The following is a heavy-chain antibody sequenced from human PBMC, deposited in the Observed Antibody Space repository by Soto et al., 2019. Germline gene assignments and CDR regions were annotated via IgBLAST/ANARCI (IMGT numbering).Heavy chain of an antibody. Sequence: SETLSLTCTVSGGSVSSGSYYWSWIRQPPGKGLEWIGYIYYSGSTNNNPSLKSRVTISVDTSKNQFSLRLSSVTAADTAVYYCARDGMATDAFYFWGKGTMVTVSS. V-gene: IGHV4-61*01. CDR1: GGSVSSGSYY. J-gene: IGHJ3*01. D-gene: IGHD5-12*01. CDR3: ARDGMATDAFYF. CDR2: IYYSGST.